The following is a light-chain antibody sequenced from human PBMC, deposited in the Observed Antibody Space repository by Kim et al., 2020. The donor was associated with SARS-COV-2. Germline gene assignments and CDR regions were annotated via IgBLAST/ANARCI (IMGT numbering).Light chain of an antibody. Sequence: DIQMTQSPSSLSASVGDRVTITCRASQNIVSQLNWYQQKPGKAPKVVIYYASSLESGVPSRFSGSGSGTDFTLTISSLQPEDFVSYYCQQSYSLPYSCGQGTKLEI. V-gene: IGKV1-39*01. CDR1: QNIVSQ. CDR2: YAS. J-gene: IGKJ2*03. CDR3: QQSYSLPYS.